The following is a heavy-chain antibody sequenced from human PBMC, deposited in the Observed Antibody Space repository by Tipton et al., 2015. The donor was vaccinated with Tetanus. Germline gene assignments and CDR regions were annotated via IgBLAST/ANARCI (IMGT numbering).Heavy chain of an antibody. J-gene: IGHJ5*02. CDR3: AILPKHWLAPRGAP. V-gene: IGHV4-4*07. CDR1: GVSMIDSY. Sequence: TLSLTCTVSGVSMIDSYWNWIRQPAGKGLEWIGRIYSSGTTNYDPSLRGRVTMSIDTSKNQFSLNMGSVTAADTAVYYCAILPKHWLAPRGAPWGQGTLVTVSS. D-gene: IGHD6-19*01. CDR2: IYSSGTT.